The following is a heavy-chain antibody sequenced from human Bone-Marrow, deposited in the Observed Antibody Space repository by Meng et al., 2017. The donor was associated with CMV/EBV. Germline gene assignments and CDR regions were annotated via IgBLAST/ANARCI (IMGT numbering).Heavy chain of an antibody. Sequence: GESLKISCAASGFTFSSYGMHWVRQAPGKGLEWVAFIRYDGSNKYYADSVKGRFTISRDNSKNTLYLQMNSLRAEDTALYYCAKGGIVVVPAADFDDWGQGTLVTVSS. D-gene: IGHD2-2*01. CDR3: AKGGIVVVPAADFDD. CDR1: GFTFSSYG. J-gene: IGHJ4*02. CDR2: IRYDGSNK. V-gene: IGHV3-30*02.